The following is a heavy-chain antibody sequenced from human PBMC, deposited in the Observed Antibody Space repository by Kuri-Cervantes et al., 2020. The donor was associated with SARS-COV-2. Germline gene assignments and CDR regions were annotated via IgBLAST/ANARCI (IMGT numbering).Heavy chain of an antibody. Sequence: GGSLRLSCAASGFTFSSYGMHWVRQAPGKGLEWVAVIWYDGSNKYYADSVKDRFTISRDNSKNTLYLQMNSLRAEDTAVYYCARDPYYYDSTVLDVWGQGTTVTVSS. CDR2: IWYDGSNK. J-gene: IGHJ6*02. CDR1: GFTFSSYG. CDR3: ARDPYYYDSTVLDV. V-gene: IGHV3-33*08. D-gene: IGHD3-22*01.